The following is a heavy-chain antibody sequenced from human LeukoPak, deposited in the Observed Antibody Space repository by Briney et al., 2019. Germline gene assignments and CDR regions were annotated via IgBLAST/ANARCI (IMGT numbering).Heavy chain of an antibody. CDR1: GYSFTSYW. D-gene: IGHD3-16*01. J-gene: IGHJ6*03. CDR3: ARFESATYYYYYMDV. CDR2: IYPGDSDT. Sequence: GESLKISCKGSGYSFTSYWIGWVRQMPGKGLEWMGIIYPGDSDTRYSPSFQGQVTISADKSISTAYLQWSSPKASDTAMYYCARFESATYYYYYMDVWGKGTTVTVSS. V-gene: IGHV5-51*01.